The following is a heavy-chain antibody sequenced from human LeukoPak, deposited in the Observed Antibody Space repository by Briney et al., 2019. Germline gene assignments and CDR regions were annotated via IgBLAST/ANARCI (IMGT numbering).Heavy chain of an antibody. Sequence: ASVKVSCKASGGTFNSYAISWVRQAPGQGLEWMGGIIPMFGITNYAQKFQGRVTITADESTSTAYMELSSLRSEDTAVYYCAAPRGTTITPDFDYWGQGTLVTVSS. CDR3: AAPRGTTITPDFDY. V-gene: IGHV1-69*13. CDR1: GGTFNSYA. D-gene: IGHD5-24*01. J-gene: IGHJ4*02. CDR2: IIPMFGIT.